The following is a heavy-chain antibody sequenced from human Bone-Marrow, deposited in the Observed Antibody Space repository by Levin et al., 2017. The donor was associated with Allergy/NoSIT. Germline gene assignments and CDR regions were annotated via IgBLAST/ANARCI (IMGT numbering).Heavy chain of an antibody. CDR2: IYFDDSDT. Sequence: KVSCKGSGYNFSRYWIGWVRQRPGKGLEWMGIIYFDDSDTRYSPSFQGQVSFSADKSISTAYLQWSSLKASDTAMYYCARLDDTDGAFDVWGQGTMVIVSS. V-gene: IGHV5-51*01. D-gene: IGHD5-24*01. CDR3: ARLDDTDGAFDV. CDR1: GYNFSRYW. J-gene: IGHJ3*01.